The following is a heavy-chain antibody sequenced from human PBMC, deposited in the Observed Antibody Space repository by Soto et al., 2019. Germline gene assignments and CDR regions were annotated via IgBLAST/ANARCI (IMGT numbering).Heavy chain of an antibody. V-gene: IGHV1-3*01. Sequence: APVKVSWQASGFPFAGNTVLWVRRAPGQGLEWMGWINVGNGNTKLSQKFQGRFTLARDTSASTAYMELSSLRAEDTAVYYCARDSGYGSGNSVNHYLDCWGRGTLVTVSS. CDR3: ARDSGYGSGNSVNHYLDC. CDR2: INVGNGNT. J-gene: IGHJ4*01. D-gene: IGHD3-10*01. CDR1: GFPFAGNT.